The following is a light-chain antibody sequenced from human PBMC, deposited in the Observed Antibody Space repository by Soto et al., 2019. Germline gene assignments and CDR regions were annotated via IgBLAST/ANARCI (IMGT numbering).Light chain of an antibody. J-gene: IGKJ3*01. CDR2: WAS. Sequence: DIVMTQSPDSLAVSLGERATINCKSSQSVLYSSNNKNYLAWYQQKPGQPPKLLIYWASTRESGVPDRFSGSGSGTDFTLTISSLQAEDVAVYYCQQYYSPPPPFGPGTKVDIK. V-gene: IGKV4-1*01. CDR1: QSVLYSSNNKNY. CDR3: QQYYSPPPP.